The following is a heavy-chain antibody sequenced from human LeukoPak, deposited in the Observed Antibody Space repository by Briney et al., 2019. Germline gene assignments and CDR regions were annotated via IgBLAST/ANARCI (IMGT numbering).Heavy chain of an antibody. CDR1: GGSISSSSYY. CDR2: IYYSGST. D-gene: IGHD3-10*01. V-gene: IGHV4-39*01. Sequence: PSETLSLPCTVSGGSISSSSYYWGWIRQPPGKVLEWIERIYYSGSTYYNPAVKSRVTISVDTSKNQFSLKLSSVTAADTAVYYCARHQFYGSGSSSPHFDYWGQGTLVTVSS. J-gene: IGHJ4*02. CDR3: ARHQFYGSGSSSPHFDY.